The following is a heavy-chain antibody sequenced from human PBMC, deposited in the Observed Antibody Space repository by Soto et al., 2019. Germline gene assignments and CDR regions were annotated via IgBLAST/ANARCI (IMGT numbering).Heavy chain of an antibody. J-gene: IGHJ4*02. Sequence: QVQLVESGGGVVQPGRSLRLSCAASGFTFSSYGMHWVRQAPGKGLEWVAVIWYDGSNKYYADSVKGRFTISRDNSKNTLYLQMNSLRVEDTAVYYCARAAWLQFTGALGYWGQGTLVTVSS. CDR3: ARAAWLQFTGALGY. CDR1: GFTFSSYG. D-gene: IGHD5-12*01. CDR2: IWYDGSNK. V-gene: IGHV3-33*01.